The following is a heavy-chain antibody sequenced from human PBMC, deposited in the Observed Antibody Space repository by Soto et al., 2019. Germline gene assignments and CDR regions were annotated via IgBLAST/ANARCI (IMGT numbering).Heavy chain of an antibody. CDR1: GYTFISYA. CDR2: INAGNGDT. Sequence: ASVKVSCKASGYTFISYALHWVRQAPGQRLEWIGRINAGNGDTKYSQQFHDRVTITRDTSASTAYMEVSSLRSGDTAIYYCARSEINYSRFDSWGQGTLVTVSS. V-gene: IGHV1-3*01. CDR3: ARSEINYSRFDS. J-gene: IGHJ4*02. D-gene: IGHD2-21*01.